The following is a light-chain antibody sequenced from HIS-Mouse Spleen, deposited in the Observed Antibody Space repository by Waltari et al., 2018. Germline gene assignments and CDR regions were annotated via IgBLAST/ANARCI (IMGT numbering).Light chain of an antibody. CDR3: CSYAGSYPVV. Sequence: QSALTQPRSVSGSPGQSVTIPCTGTSSDGGGYNYFSWYQQHPGKAPKLMIYDVSKRPSGVPDRFSGSKSGNTASLTISGLQAEDEADYYCCSYAGSYPVVFGGGTKLTVL. V-gene: IGLV2-11*01. J-gene: IGLJ2*01. CDR1: SSDGGGYNY. CDR2: DVS.